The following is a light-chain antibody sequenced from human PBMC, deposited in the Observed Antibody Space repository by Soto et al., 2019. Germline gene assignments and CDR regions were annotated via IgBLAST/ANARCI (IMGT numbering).Light chain of an antibody. CDR1: SSDVGGYNY. CDR2: EVS. CDR3: SSYRSGGTVV. J-gene: IGLJ2*01. Sequence: QSVLTQPASVSGSPGQSITISCTGTSSDVGGYNYVSWYQQHPGKAPKLMIYEVSNRPSGVSDRFSGSKSDNTASLTISGLQAEDEGDYYCSSYRSGGTVVFGGGTQLTVL. V-gene: IGLV2-14*01.